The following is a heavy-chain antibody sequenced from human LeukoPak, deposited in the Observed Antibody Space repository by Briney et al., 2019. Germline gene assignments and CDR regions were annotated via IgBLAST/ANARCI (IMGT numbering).Heavy chain of an antibody. V-gene: IGHV3-48*03. J-gene: IGHJ4*02. CDR2: ISSSGSTI. Sequence: PGGSLRLSCAASGITFSSYEMNWVRQAPGKGLEWVSYISSSGSTIYYADSVKGRFTISRDNAKNSLYLQMNSLRAEDTAVYYCARVNWAGFDYWGQGTLVTVSS. CDR3: ARVNWAGFDY. CDR1: GITFSSYE. D-gene: IGHD3-16*01.